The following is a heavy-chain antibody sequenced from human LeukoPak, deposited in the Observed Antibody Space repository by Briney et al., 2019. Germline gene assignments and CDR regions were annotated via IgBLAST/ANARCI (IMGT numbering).Heavy chain of an antibody. CDR1: GGTFSSYT. CDR3: ARDRASSGYHFSPNPFDY. J-gene: IGHJ4*02. Sequence: SVKVSCKASGGTFSSYTISWVRQAPGQGLEWMGRIIPIFGIANYAQKFQGRVTITADTSTSTAYMELSSLRSEDTAVYYCARDRASSGYHFSPNPFDYWGQGTLVTVSS. V-gene: IGHV1-69*04. D-gene: IGHD3-22*01. CDR2: IIPIFGIA.